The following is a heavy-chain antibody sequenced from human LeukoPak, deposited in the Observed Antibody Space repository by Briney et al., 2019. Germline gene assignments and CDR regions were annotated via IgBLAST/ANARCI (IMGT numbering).Heavy chain of an antibody. Sequence: PGGSLRLSCAASGFTFSSYWLSWVRQAPGKGVAWVANIKQDGSEKYYVDSVKGRFTISRDNAKNSLYLQMNSLRAEDTAVYYCARGLTRDYYYYMDVWGKGTTVTVSS. V-gene: IGHV3-7*01. CDR2: IKQDGSEK. CDR3: ARGLTRDYYYYMDV. D-gene: IGHD2-21*01. J-gene: IGHJ6*03. CDR1: GFTFSSYW.